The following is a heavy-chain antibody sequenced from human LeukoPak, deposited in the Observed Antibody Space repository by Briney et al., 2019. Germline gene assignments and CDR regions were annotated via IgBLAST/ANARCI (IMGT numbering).Heavy chain of an antibody. V-gene: IGHV3-15*07. CDR1: GLSFSDTW. D-gene: IGHD1-1*01. CDR3: TTQSGAWNFDY. Sequence: PGGSLRLSCAASGLSFSDTWMNWVRQAPGKGLEWVGLIKRKTDDGTTDYAAPEKGRFTISRDDSKNTLYLQMNSLKTEDTAVYYCTTQSGAWNFDYWGQGTLVTVSS. CDR2: IKRKTDDGTT. J-gene: IGHJ4*02.